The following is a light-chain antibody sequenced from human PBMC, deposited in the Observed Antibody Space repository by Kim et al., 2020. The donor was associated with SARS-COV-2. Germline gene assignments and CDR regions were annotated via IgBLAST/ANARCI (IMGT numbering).Light chain of an antibody. V-gene: IGLV2-11*01. CDR2: DVS. CDR3: CSYAGTYSYV. CDR1: YNDIGAYVY. Sequence: AVTISCTGTYNDIGAYVYVSWYQHHPGQAPKLIIFDVSKRPSGVPDRFSASKSGNTASLTISGLQGDDEADYYCCSYAGTYSYVFGVGTKVTVL. J-gene: IGLJ1*01.